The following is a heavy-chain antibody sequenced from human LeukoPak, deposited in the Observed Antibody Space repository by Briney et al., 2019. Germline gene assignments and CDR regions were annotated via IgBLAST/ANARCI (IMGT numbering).Heavy chain of an antibody. Sequence: PSETLSLTCAVYGGSFSGYYWSWLRQPPGKGLEWIGEINHSGSTNYNPSLKSRVTISVDTSKNQFSLKLSSVPAADTAVYYCARFRGVPAAIFAIWDAFDIWGQGTMVTVSS. J-gene: IGHJ3*02. CDR2: INHSGST. CDR3: ARFRGVPAAIFAIWDAFDI. CDR1: GGSFSGYY. V-gene: IGHV4-34*01. D-gene: IGHD2-2*02.